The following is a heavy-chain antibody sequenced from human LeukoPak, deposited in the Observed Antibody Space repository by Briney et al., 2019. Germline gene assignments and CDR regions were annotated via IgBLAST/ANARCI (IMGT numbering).Heavy chain of an antibody. CDR2: IIPIFGTA. V-gene: IGHV1-69*06. CDR3: ARGVEAAAGTIYFDY. Sequence: GSSVNVSCKASGGTFSSYAISWVRQAPGQGLEWMGGIIPIFGTANYAQKFQGRVTITADKSTSTAYMELSSLRSEDTAVYYCARGVEAAAGTIYFDYWGQGTLVTVSS. CDR1: GGTFSSYA. D-gene: IGHD6-13*01. J-gene: IGHJ4*02.